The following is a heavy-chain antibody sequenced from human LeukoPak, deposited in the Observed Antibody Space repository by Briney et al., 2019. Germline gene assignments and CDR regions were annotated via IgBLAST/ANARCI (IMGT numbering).Heavy chain of an antibody. D-gene: IGHD6-19*01. CDR2: ISSSSSYI. V-gene: IGHV3-21*01. CDR1: GFTFSSYS. CDR3: ARVVAGYWVYFDY. Sequence: GGSLRLSCAASGFTFSSYSMNWVRQAPGKGLEWVSSISSSSSYIYYADSVKGRFTISRDNAKNSLYLQMNSLRAEDTAVYYCARVVAGYWVYFDYWGQGTLVTVSS. J-gene: IGHJ4*02.